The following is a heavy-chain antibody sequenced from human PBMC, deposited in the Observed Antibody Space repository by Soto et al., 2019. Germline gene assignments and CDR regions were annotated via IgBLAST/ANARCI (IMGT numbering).Heavy chain of an antibody. V-gene: IGHV3-23*01. CDR3: AKDRYLDHDSRGYLFDN. CDR2: ISRYGDFT. J-gene: IGHJ4*02. CDR1: GFTFNIYA. Sequence: EVQLLESGGDLIQPGGSLRLSCAASGFTFNIYAMAWVRQAPGKGLEWVSAISRYGDFTYYADSVEGRFTISRDNSKNTLYLQMNSLRAEDTALYYCAKDRYLDHDSRGYLFDNWGQGTLVTVSP. D-gene: IGHD3-22*01.